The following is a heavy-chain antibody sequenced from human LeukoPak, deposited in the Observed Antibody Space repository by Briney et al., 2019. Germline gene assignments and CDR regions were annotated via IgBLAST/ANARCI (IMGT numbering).Heavy chain of an antibody. CDR2: ISGSGGST. Sequence: GGSLRLSCAASGFTFSSYATSWVRQAPGKGLEWVSAISGSGGSTYYADSVKGRFTISRDNSKNTLYLQMNSLRAEDTAVYYCAKNHYDILTGYYPYFDYWGQGTLVTVSS. V-gene: IGHV3-23*01. CDR3: AKNHYDILTGYYPYFDY. J-gene: IGHJ4*02. D-gene: IGHD3-9*01. CDR1: GFTFSSYA.